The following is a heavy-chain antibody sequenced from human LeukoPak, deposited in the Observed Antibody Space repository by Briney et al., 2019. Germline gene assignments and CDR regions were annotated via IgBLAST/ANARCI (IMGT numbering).Heavy chain of an antibody. J-gene: IGHJ4*02. Sequence: SVKVSCMASGGTFSSYAISWVRQAPGQGLEWMGGIIPIFGTANYAQKFQGRVTITADESTSTAYMELSSLRSDDTAVYYCAREMATIVTSFYYWGQGTLVTVSS. CDR2: IIPIFGTA. CDR1: GGTFSSYA. CDR3: AREMATIVTSFYY. D-gene: IGHD5-24*01. V-gene: IGHV1-69*13.